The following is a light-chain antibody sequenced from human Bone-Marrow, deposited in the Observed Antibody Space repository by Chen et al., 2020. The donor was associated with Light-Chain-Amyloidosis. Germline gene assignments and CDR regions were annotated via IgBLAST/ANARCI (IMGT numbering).Light chain of an antibody. CDR3: QQYGTSPLT. Sequence: EIVLTQSPGTLSLSPGEGANLSCRASQTISSNYLTWYQQKFGQAPRLLIYGSSSRATGIPDRFTGSGSDTDFTLTINRLEPEDFAMYYCQQYGTSPLTFGGGTKVEIK. CDR1: QTISSNY. CDR2: GSS. J-gene: IGKJ4*01. V-gene: IGKV3-20*01.